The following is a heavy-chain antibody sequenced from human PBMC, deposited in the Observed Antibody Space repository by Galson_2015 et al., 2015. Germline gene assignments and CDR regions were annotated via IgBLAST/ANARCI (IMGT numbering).Heavy chain of an antibody. CDR3: ARGLNIVVVPAAIFPEALGDV. D-gene: IGHD2-2*01. Sequence: SLRLSCAASGFTFSSYGMHWVRQAPGKGLEWVAVIWYDGSNKYYADSVKGRFTISRDNSKNTLYLQMNSPRAEDTAVYYCARGLNIVVVPAAIFPEALGDVWGQGTTVTVSS. J-gene: IGHJ6*02. CDR2: IWYDGSNK. CDR1: GFTFSSYG. V-gene: IGHV3-33*01.